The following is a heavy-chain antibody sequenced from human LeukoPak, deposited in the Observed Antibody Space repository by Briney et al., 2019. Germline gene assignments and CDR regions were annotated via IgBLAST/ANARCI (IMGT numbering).Heavy chain of an antibody. Sequence: SETLSLTCTVSGGSISSSSYYWGWIRQPPGKELEWIGSIYYSGSTYYNPSLKSRVTISVDTSKNQFSLKLSSVTAADTAVYYCARLEVVGATGDYWGQGTLVTVSS. CDR1: GGSISSSSYY. V-gene: IGHV4-39*01. CDR2: IYYSGST. J-gene: IGHJ4*02. D-gene: IGHD1-26*01. CDR3: ARLEVVGATGDY.